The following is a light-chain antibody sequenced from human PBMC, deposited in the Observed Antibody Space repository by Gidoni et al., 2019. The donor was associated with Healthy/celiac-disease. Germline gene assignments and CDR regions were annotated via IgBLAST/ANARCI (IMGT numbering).Light chain of an antibody. V-gene: IGLV2-14*01. Sequence: QSALTQPASVYGSPGQSITLSCTGTNSDVGGYNYVSWYHQHPGKAPKVMIYDVTNRPSGLSNRFSGSKSGNTASLTISGLQAEDEADYCCSSYTSSSTYVFGTGTKVTVL. CDR3: SSYTSSSTYV. CDR2: DVT. CDR1: NSDVGGYNY. J-gene: IGLJ1*01.